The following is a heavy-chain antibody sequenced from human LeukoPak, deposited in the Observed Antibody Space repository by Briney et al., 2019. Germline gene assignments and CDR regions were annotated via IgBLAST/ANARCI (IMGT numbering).Heavy chain of an antibody. CDR1: GYTFTSYG. Sequence: GASVKVSCKASGYTFTSYGISWVRQAPGQGLEWMGWISADNGNTNYAQKLQGRVTMTTDASTSTAYMELRSLRSDDTAVYFFTQETAYDILTGYYYYYGMDVWGKGTTVTVSS. V-gene: IGHV1-18*04. CDR2: ISADNGNT. J-gene: IGHJ6*04. CDR3: TQETAYDILTGYYYYYGMDV. D-gene: IGHD3-9*01.